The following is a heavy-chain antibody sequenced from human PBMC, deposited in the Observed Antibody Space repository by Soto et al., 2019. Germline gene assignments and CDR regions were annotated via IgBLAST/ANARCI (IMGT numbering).Heavy chain of an antibody. CDR3: ARAYSSGWDAAFDI. CDR1: GYTFTGYY. V-gene: IGHV1-2*02. J-gene: IGHJ3*02. CDR2: INPNSGGT. D-gene: IGHD6-19*01. Sequence: ASLKVSCKASGYTFTGYYMHWVRQAPGQGLEWMGWINPNSGGTNYAQKFQGRVTMTWDTSISTAYMELSRLRSDDTGVYYCARAYSSGWDAAFDIWGQGTMVTVSS.